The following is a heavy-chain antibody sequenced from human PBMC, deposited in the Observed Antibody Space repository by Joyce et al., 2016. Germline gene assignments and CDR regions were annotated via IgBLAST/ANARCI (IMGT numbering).Heavy chain of an antibody. CDR1: GFSLSTSGVA. V-gene: IGHV2-5*01. CDR2: TYWNGDN. J-gene: IGHJ4*02. D-gene: IGHD3-10*01. CDR3: VHEGIVMNRGVIC. Sequence: QITLKESGPTLVQPTQTLTLTCTLSGFSLSTSGVAMGWVRQPPGKALEWLAMTYWNGDNQYSTTLKSRLAITKDTSKNQVVLTMTNMDPVDTATYYCVHEGIVMNRGVICGGQGILVTVSS.